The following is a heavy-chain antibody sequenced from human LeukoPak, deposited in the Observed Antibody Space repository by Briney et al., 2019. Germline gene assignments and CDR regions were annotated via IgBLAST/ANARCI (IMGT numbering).Heavy chain of an antibody. J-gene: IGHJ4*02. D-gene: IGHD5-12*01. CDR2: VSGSGAYT. Sequence: PGGSLGLSCAASGFTFSSDGMSWVRQAPGKGLEWVSAVSGSGAYTFYADSVRGRFSISRDNSKNTLYLQMNSLRAEDTAVYYCARAGSDIVATIDYWGQGTLVTVSS. V-gene: IGHV3-23*01. CDR1: GFTFSSDG. CDR3: ARAGSDIVATIDY.